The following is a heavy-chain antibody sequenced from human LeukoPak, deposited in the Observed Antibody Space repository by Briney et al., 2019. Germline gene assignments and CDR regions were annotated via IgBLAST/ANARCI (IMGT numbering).Heavy chain of an antibody. D-gene: IGHD5-18*01. CDR3: AWTTGQNTAIPSLTFDY. V-gene: IGHV3-7*01. Sequence: GGSLRLSCAASGFTFSSYWMSWVRQAPGKGLEWVANIKQDGSEKYYVDSVKGRFTISRDNAKNSLYLQMNSLRAEDTAVYYCAWTTGQNTAIPSLTFDYWGQGTLVTVSS. J-gene: IGHJ4*02. CDR1: GFTFSSYW. CDR2: IKQDGSEK.